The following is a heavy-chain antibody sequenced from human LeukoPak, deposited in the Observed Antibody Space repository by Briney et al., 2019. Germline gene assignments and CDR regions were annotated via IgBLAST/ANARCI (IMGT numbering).Heavy chain of an antibody. CDR1: GYTFTGYY. J-gene: IGHJ4*02. D-gene: IGHD3-22*01. CDR3: ARGTVYYYDSSGYYNDFDY. Sequence: ASVKVSCKASGYTFTGYYMHWVRQAPGHGLEWMGWINPNSGGTNYAQKFQGWVTMTRDTSISTAYMELSRLRSDDTAVYYCARGTVYYYDSSGYYNDFDYWGQGTLVTVSS. V-gene: IGHV1-2*04. CDR2: INPNSGGT.